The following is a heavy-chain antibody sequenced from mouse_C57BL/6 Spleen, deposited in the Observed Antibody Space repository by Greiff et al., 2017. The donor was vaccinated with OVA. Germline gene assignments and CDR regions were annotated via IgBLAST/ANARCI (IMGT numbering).Heavy chain of an antibody. J-gene: IGHJ4*01. Sequence: EVKVVESEGGLVQPGSSMKLSCTASGFTFSDYYMAWVRQVPEKGLEWVANINYDGSSTYYLDSLKSRFIISRDNAKNILYLQMSSLKSEDTATYYCARDTDYYAMGYWGQGASVTVST. CDR3: ARDTDYYAMGY. CDR2: INYDGSST. CDR1: GFTFSDYY. V-gene: IGHV5-16*01.